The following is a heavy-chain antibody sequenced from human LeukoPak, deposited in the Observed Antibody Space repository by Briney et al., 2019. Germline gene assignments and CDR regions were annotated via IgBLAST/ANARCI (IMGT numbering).Heavy chain of an antibody. CDR3: AGLARFRTILAREYMDV. CDR1: GGSFSGYY. D-gene: IGHD3-3*01. V-gene: IGHV4-34*01. CDR2: INHSGST. J-gene: IGHJ6*03. Sequence: PSETLSLTCAVYGGSFSGYYWSWIRQPPGKGREWIGEINHSGSTNYNPSLKSRVTISVDTSKNQFSLKLSSVTAADTAVYYCAGLARFRTILAREYMDVWGKGTTVTVSS.